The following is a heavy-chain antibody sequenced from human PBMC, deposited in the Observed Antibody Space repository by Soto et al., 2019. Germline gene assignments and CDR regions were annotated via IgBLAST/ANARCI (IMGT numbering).Heavy chain of an antibody. Sequence: LRLSCAASGFTFSSYAMSWVRQAPGKGLEWVSAISGSGGSTYYADSVKGRFTISRDNSKNTLYLQMNSLRAEDTAVYYCAKSITMIVVVTVDYWGQGTLVTVSS. CDR1: GFTFSSYA. CDR2: ISGSGGST. V-gene: IGHV3-23*01. J-gene: IGHJ4*02. D-gene: IGHD3-22*01. CDR3: AKSITMIVVVTVDY.